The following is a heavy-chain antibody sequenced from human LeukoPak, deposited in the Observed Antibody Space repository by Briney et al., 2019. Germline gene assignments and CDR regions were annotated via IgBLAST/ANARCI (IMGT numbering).Heavy chain of an antibody. CDR3: ATGYSSGWYFYFQH. CDR1: GFTFSSYW. J-gene: IGHJ1*01. CDR2: IKQDGSEK. V-gene: IGHV3-7*01. Sequence: PGGSLRLSCAASGFTFSSYWMHWVRQAPGKGLEWGANIKQDGSEKNYVDSVKGRFTISRDNAKNSLSLRMNSLSAEDTAVYYCATGYSSGWYFYFQHWGQGSLVSVSS. D-gene: IGHD6-19*01.